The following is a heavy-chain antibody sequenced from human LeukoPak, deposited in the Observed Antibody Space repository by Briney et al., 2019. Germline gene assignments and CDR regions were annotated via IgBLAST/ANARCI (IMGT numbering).Heavy chain of an antibody. V-gene: IGHV3-23*01. Sequence: PGGSLRLSCAASGFTFSSYAMSWVRQAPGKGLEWVSAISGSGGSTYYADSVKGRFTISRGNSKNTLYLQMNSLRAEDTAVYYCAKDIAQGYTFGSIEQDYWGQGTLVTASS. CDR2: ISGSGGST. J-gene: IGHJ4*02. D-gene: IGHD5-18*01. CDR3: AKDIAQGYTFGSIEQDY. CDR1: GFTFSSYA.